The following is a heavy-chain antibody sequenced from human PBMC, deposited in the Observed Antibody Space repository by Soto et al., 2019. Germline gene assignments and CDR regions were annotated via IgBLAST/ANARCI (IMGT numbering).Heavy chain of an antibody. J-gene: IGHJ4*02. CDR1: GFTFSDFA. V-gene: IGHV3-23*01. CDR2: ISYNGDTT. D-gene: IGHD5-18*01. Sequence: GGSLRLSCAASGFTFSDFAMSWVRQAPGKGLEWVSAISYNGDTTYYANSVKGRFTISRDNSKSTLYLQMDSLRAEDTALYYCAKVDPVALRQGIDYWGQGTLVTVSS. CDR3: AKVDPVALRQGIDY.